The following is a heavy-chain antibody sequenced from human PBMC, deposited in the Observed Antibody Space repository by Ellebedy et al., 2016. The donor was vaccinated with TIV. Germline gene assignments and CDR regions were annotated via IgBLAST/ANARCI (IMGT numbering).Heavy chain of an antibody. D-gene: IGHD3-22*01. Sequence: GGSLRLSXAASGFTFSSYWMSWVRQAPGKGLEWVAVISYDGSNKYYADSVKGRFTISRDNSKNTLYLQMNSLRAEDTAVYYCAKIVGVRFDYWGQGTLVTVSS. CDR1: GFTFSSYW. CDR3: AKIVGVRFDY. V-gene: IGHV3-30-3*01. J-gene: IGHJ4*02. CDR2: ISYDGSNK.